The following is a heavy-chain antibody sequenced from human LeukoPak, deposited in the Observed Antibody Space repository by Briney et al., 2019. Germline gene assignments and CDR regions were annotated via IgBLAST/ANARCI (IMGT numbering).Heavy chain of an antibody. V-gene: IGHV3-7*01. J-gene: IGHJ4*02. D-gene: IGHD6-6*01. CDR3: ARVRIAARPDYFDY. CDR1: GFTFSSYW. CDR2: IKQDGSEK. Sequence: GGSLRLSCAASGFTFSSYWMSWVRQAPGKGLEWVANIKQDGSEKYYVDSVKGRFTISRDNAKNSLYLQMNSLRAEDTAVYYCARVRIAARPDYFDYWGQGTLVTVSS.